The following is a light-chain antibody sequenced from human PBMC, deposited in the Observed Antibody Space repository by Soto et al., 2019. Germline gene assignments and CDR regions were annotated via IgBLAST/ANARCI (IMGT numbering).Light chain of an antibody. J-gene: IGKJ2*01. CDR3: LQYNTSPQT. V-gene: IGKV1-16*01. CDR2: ATS. Sequence: DIQMTQSPSSLSASVGDRVTITCRASQGIGKYLAWFQQRPGQAPKSLIYATSTLQTGGPSRFSGSGSGTDFTLTISSLQTEDVATYYCLQYNTSPQTFGQGTKLEIK. CDR1: QGIGKY.